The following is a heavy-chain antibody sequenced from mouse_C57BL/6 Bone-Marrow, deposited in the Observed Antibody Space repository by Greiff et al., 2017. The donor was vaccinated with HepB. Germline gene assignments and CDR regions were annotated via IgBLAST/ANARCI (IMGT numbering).Heavy chain of an antibody. CDR1: GYTFTDYN. CDR2: INPNNGGT. CDR3: ARWSLGYYAMDY. J-gene: IGHJ4*01. V-gene: IGHV1-18*01. Sequence: EVQLQQSGPELVKPGASVKIPCKASGYTFTDYNMDWVKQSHGKSLEWIGDINPNNGGTIYNQKFKGKATLTVDKSSSTAYMELRSLTSEDTAVYYCARWSLGYYAMDYWGQRTSVTVSS.